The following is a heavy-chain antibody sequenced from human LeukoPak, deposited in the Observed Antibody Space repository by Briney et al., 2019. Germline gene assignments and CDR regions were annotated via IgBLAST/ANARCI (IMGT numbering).Heavy chain of an antibody. CDR1: GFTFSSYA. CDR3: AKDFWKVYGSGTGAFDI. CDR2: ISGSGGST. J-gene: IGHJ3*02. Sequence: GGSLRLSCAASGFTFSSYAMSWVRQAPGKGLEWVSAISGSGGSTYYADSVKGRFTISRDNSQNTLYLQMNSLRAEDTAVYYCAKDFWKVYGSGTGAFDIWGQGTIVTVSS. V-gene: IGHV3-23*01. D-gene: IGHD3-10*01.